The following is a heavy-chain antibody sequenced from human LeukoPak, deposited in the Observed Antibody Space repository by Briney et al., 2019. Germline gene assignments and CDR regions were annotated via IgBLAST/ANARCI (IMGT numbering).Heavy chain of an antibody. CDR2: INPNSGGT. J-gene: IGHJ3*02. D-gene: IGHD3-10*01. CDR3: ARVIARGGYDAFDI. CDR1: GYTFTGYY. Sequence: ASVKVSCKASGYTFTGYYMHWVRQAPGQGREWMGWINPNSGGTNYAQKFQGRVTMTRDTSISTAYMELSRLRSDDTAVYYCARVIARGGYDAFDIWGQGTMVTVSS. V-gene: IGHV1-2*02.